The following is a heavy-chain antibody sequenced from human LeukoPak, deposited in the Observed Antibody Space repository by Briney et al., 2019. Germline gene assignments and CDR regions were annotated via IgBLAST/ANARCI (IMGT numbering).Heavy chain of an antibody. D-gene: IGHD2-15*01. CDR1: GFTFSNYY. J-gene: IGHJ4*02. CDR3: ATGISGSGCYSMDN. CDR2: ISRDYSTV. Sequence: GGSLRLSCAASGFTFSNYYMSWIRQAPGTGLEWLSYISRDYSTVFYADSVKGRFTISRDNAQSSLNLQMNNLRADDTGIYYCATGISGSGCYSMDNWGQGTLVTVSS. V-gene: IGHV3-11*01.